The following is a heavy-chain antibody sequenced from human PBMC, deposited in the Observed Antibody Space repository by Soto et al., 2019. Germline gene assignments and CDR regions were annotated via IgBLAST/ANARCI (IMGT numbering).Heavy chain of an antibody. CDR3: AKGRLRGYAEPIDY. D-gene: IGHD5-12*01. V-gene: IGHV3-30*18. J-gene: IGHJ4*02. CDR1: GFTFATSG. Sequence: QVQLVESGGGVVQPGRSLRLSCAASGFTFATSGMHWVRQAPGKGLEWVAVISYHGSNKYYADSVKGRFTISRDNSKNTVDLQMNSLRPEDTAVFYCAKGRLRGYAEPIDYWGQGTLVTVSS. CDR2: ISYHGSNK.